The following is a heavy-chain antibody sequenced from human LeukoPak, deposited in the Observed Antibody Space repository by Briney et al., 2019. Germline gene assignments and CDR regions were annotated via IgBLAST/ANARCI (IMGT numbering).Heavy chain of an antibody. CDR3: TTGPLGVVII. CDR2: IKSKTDGGTT. Sequence: SGGSLRLSCAASGFSFSSYSMNWVRQAPGKGLEWVGRIKSKTDGGTTDYAAPVKGRFTISRDDSKNTLYLQMNSLKTEDTAVYYCTTGPLGVVIIWGQGTLDTDSS. J-gene: IGHJ4*02. D-gene: IGHD3-3*01. CDR1: GFSFSSYS. V-gene: IGHV3-15*01.